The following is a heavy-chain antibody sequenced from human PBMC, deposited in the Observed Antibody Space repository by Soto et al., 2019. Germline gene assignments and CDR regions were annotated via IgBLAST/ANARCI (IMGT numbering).Heavy chain of an antibody. CDR3: ASQRAPYYFDY. CDR2: IYNSGST. J-gene: IGHJ4*02. Sequence: PSETLSLTCTVSGDSISSGGYYWNWIRHHPGKGLEWIGYIYNSGSTYYNPYLKSRVFISADTSKNLLSLKLSSVTAADTAVYYCASQRAPYYFDYWGRGALVTSPQ. CDR1: GDSISSGGYY. V-gene: IGHV4-31*03.